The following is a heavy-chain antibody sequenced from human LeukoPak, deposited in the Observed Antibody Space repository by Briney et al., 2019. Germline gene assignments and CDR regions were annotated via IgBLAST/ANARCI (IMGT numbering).Heavy chain of an antibody. CDR1: GFTFSYYW. CDR2: IKQDGSEI. V-gene: IGHV3-7*04. CDR3: ARYGGYKLFDY. J-gene: IGHJ4*02. D-gene: IGHD5-12*01. Sequence: TGGSLRLSCAASGFTFSYYWMSWVRQAPGKGLEWVANIKQDGSEIYYVDSVKGRFTISRDNAKNSLYLQMNSLRAEDTAVYYCARYGGYKLFDYWGQGTLVTISS.